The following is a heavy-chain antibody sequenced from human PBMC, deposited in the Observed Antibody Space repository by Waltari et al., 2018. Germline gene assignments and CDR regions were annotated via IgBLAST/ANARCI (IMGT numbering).Heavy chain of an antibody. J-gene: IGHJ1*01. D-gene: IGHD2-2*01. V-gene: IGHV4-34*01. CDR2: INHSGST. Sequence: QVQLQQWGAGLLKPSETLSLTCAVYGGSFSGYYWSWIRQPPGKGLEWIGEINHSGSTNYNPSLKRRVTISVDTSKNQFSLKLSSVTAADTAVYYCARAQNGVVPAAIAARYFQHWGQGTLVTVSS. CDR1: GGSFSGYY. CDR3: ARAQNGVVPAAIAARYFQH.